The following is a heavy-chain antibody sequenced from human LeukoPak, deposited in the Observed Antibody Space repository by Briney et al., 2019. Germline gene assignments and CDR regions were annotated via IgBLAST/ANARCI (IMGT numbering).Heavy chain of an antibody. CDR2: ISSSSDYI. J-gene: IGHJ4*02. D-gene: IGHD4-17*01. CDR1: GFTFSSYS. V-gene: IGHV3-21*01. CDR3: ARDLFGDYAIDY. Sequence: EGSLRLSCAASGFTFSSYSMNWVRQAPGKGLEWVSYISSSSDYIYYADSVKGRFTISRDNAKNSLYLQMNSLRAEDTAVYYCARDLFGDYAIDYWGQGTLVPVSS.